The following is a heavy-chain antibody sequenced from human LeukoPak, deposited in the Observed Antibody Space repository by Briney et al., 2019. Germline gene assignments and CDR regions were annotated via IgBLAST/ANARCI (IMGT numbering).Heavy chain of an antibody. CDR2: ISAYNGNT. J-gene: IGHJ3*01. D-gene: IGHD3-10*01. CDR3: AKDKRYDCCSGTLLGAFEV. CDR1: GYTFTTYD. Sequence: ASLKVSCTPSGYTFTTYDVSWVRQAPGQGLEWLGWISAYNGNTKWAQKLQGTVTIQTDTSMSRDYMELMSLRSDDWAVYCCAKDKRYDCCSGTLLGAFEVRGQGTLGTVSP. V-gene: IGHV1-18*01.